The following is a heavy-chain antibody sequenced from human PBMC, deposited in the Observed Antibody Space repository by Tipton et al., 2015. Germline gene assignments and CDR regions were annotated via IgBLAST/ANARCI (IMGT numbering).Heavy chain of an antibody. CDR2: IDFRGST. J-gene: IGHJ6*02. CDR1: SDSISKYY. D-gene: IGHD5-24*01. V-gene: IGHV4-59*01. CDR3: ARDLEHGMDV. Sequence: TLSLTCSVSSDSISKYYWSWIRQPPGMRLEWIGYIDFRGSTEYNPSLKRRVTISLDTSKNQFSLTLNSVTAADTAVYYYARDLEHGMDVWGQGTTVTVSS.